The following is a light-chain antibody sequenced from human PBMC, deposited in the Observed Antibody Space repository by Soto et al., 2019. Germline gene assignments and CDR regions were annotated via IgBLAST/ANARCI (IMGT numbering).Light chain of an antibody. CDR1: QSVLSRSNNKNK. CDR3: QQYYSFPRT. J-gene: IGKJ1*01. V-gene: IGKV4-1*01. Sequence: DIVMTQSPDSLAVSLGERATINCKSTQSVLSRSNNKNKLAWYQQKPGKAPELLIYAASTLQSGVPSRFSGSGSGTDFTLTISCLQSEDFATYYCQQYYSFPRTFGQGTKVDIK. CDR2: AAS.